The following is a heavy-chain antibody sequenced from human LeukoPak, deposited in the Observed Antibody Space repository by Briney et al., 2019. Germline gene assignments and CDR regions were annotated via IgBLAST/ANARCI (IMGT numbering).Heavy chain of an antibody. J-gene: IGHJ3*02. V-gene: IGHV4-59*01. Sequence: SETLSLTCTVSGGSISSYYWSWIRQPPGKGLEWIGYIYYSGSTNYNPSLKSRVTISVDTSKNQFSLKLSSVTAADTAVYYCAKSNGYGLVDIRGQGTMVTVSS. D-gene: IGHD3-10*01. CDR3: AKSNGYGLVDI. CDR1: GGSISSYY. CDR2: IYYSGST.